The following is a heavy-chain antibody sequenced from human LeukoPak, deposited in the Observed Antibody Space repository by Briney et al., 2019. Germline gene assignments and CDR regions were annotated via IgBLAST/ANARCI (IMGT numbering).Heavy chain of an antibody. CDR2: IYYSGST. Sequence: KPSETLSLTCTVSGGSISSYYWSWIRQPPGKGLEWIGYIYYSGSTNYNPSLKSRVTISVDTSKNQFSLKLSSVTAADTAVYYCARTQGGYSYGGPNYYFDYWGQGTLVTVSS. D-gene: IGHD5-18*01. CDR1: GGSISSYY. V-gene: IGHV4-59*08. J-gene: IGHJ4*02. CDR3: ARTQGGYSYGGPNYYFDY.